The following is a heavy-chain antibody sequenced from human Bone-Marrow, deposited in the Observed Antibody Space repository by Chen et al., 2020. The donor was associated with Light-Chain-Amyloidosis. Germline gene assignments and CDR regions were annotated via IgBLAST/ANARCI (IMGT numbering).Heavy chain of an antibody. Sequence: QVQLVQSGAEVKKPGSSVKVSCKASGDSFSSYSIAWVRQAPGQGLEWMGETIPSFGVTDYAQKFEGRVTITADLSTNIVYMEMSSLRSEDTAVYYCARDSGNYEPREEYFEQWGQGTLVTVSS. J-gene: IGHJ1*01. CDR3: ARDSGNYEPREEYFEQ. CDR1: GDSFSSYS. D-gene: IGHD4-4*01. V-gene: IGHV1-69*17. CDR2: TIPSFGVT.